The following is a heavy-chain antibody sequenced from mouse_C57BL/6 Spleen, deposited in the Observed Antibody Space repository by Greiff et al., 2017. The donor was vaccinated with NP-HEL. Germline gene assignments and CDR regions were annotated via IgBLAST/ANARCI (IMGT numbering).Heavy chain of an antibody. CDR1: GFTFSSYG. J-gene: IGHJ4*01. CDR2: ISSGGSYT. D-gene: IGHD1-1*01. Sequence: EVKLVESGGDLVKPGGSLKLSCAASGFTFSSYGMSWVRQTPDKRLEWVATISSGGSYTYYPDSVKGRFTISRDNAKNTLYLQMSSLKSEDTAMYYCARHNPSPITVDAMDYWGQGTSVTVSS. CDR3: ARHNPSPITVDAMDY. V-gene: IGHV5-6*01.